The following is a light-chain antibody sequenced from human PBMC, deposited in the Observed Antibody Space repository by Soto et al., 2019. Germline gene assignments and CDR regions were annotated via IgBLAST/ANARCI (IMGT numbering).Light chain of an antibody. Sequence: EIVLTQSPATLSLSPGERATLSCRASQSVSSYLAWYQQKPRQAPRLLIYDASSRATGIPARFSGSGSGTDFTLTISSLEPEDFAVYYCQQRSNWLTFGGGTKVEIK. CDR1: QSVSSY. J-gene: IGKJ4*01. CDR3: QQRSNWLT. CDR2: DAS. V-gene: IGKV3-11*01.